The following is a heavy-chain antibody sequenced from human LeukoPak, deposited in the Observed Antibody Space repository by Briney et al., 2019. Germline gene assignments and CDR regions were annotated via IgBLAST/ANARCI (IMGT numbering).Heavy chain of an antibody. V-gene: IGHV3-23*01. D-gene: IGHD5-24*01. CDR2: ISGSSVTT. CDR3: ARAFRDVIFDS. J-gene: IGHJ4*02. CDR1: GFTFSSYA. Sequence: GGSLRLSCAASGFTFSSYAMGWVRQAPGKGLEWVSAISGSSVTTYHADSVKGRFTISRDNAKNSLYLQMNSLRAEDTAVYYCARAFRDVIFDSWGQGTLVTVSS.